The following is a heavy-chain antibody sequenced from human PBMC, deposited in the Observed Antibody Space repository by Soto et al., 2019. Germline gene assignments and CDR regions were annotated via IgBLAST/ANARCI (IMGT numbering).Heavy chain of an antibody. D-gene: IGHD3-10*01. Sequence: SVKVSCKASGGTFSSYTISWVRQAPGQGLEWMGRIIPILGIANYAQKFQGRVTITADKSTSTAYMELSSPRSEDTAVYYCARGGRYYYGSGSYRPQTPNEYFQHWG. V-gene: IGHV1-69*02. J-gene: IGHJ1*01. CDR1: GGTFSSYT. CDR2: IIPILGIA. CDR3: ARGGRYYYGSGSYRPQTPNEYFQH.